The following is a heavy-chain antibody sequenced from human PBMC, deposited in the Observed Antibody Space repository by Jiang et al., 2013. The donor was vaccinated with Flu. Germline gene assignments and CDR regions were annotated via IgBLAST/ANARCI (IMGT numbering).Heavy chain of an antibody. D-gene: IGHD3-10*01. CDR2: IVVGSGNT. CDR3: AAPSNMVRGDFFDY. V-gene: IGHV1-58*01. CDR1: GFTFTSSA. J-gene: IGHJ4*02. Sequence: SGFTFTSSAVQWVRQARGQRLEWIGWIVVGSGNTNYAQKFQERVTITRDMSTSTAYMELSSLRSEDTAVYYCAAPSNMVRGDFFDYWGQGTLVTVSS.